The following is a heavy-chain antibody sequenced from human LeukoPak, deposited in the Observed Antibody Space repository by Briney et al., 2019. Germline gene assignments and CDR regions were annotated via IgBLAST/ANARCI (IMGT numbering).Heavy chain of an antibody. CDR3: ARVTYYYDSSGYYYRWPLDY. V-gene: IGHV4-39*07. Sequence: SETLSLTCTVSGGSISSSSYYWGWIRQPPGKGLEWIGSIYYSGSTYYSPSLKSRVTISVDTSKNQFSLKLSSVTAADTAVYYCARVTYYYDSSGYYYRWPLDYWGQGTLVTVSS. D-gene: IGHD3-22*01. CDR1: GGSISSSSYY. CDR2: IYYSGST. J-gene: IGHJ4*02.